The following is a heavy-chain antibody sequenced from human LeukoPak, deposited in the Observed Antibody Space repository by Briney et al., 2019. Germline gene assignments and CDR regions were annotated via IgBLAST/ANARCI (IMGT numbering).Heavy chain of an antibody. Sequence: GGSLRLSCAASGFTFSGYTMNWVRQAPGKGLEWVSSITTSSTYIYYADSVRGRFTLSRDNAKNSLYLRMSSLRVEDTAVYYCARGEGYYASGSYYIDYWGQGTLVTVSS. CDR2: ITTSSTYI. J-gene: IGHJ4*02. CDR1: GFTFSGYT. V-gene: IGHV3-21*01. CDR3: ARGEGYYASGSYYIDY. D-gene: IGHD3-10*01.